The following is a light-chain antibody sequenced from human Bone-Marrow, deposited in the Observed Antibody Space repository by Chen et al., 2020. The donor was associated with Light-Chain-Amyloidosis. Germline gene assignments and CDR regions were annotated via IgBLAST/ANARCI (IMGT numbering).Light chain of an antibody. J-gene: IGLJ2*01. CDR3: QSADSSGTYEVI. CDR1: DLPTKY. CDR2: RDT. V-gene: IGLV3-25*03. Sequence: SSDLPQPPSVSVSPGPTARLTCSGDDLPTKYAYWYQQKPGQAPVLVIHRDTERPSGISERFSGSSSGTTATLTISGVQAEDEADYHCQSADSSGTYEVIFGGGTKLTVL.